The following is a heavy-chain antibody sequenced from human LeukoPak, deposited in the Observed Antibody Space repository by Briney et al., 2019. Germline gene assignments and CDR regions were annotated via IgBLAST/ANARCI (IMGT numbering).Heavy chain of an antibody. CDR2: FYGSGDT. D-gene: IGHD3-16*02. CDR1: GGSFSGYY. Sequence: SETLSLTCAVYGGSFSGYYWSWIRQPAGKGLEWIGRFYGSGDTIYNPSLKSRVTISADRLKNQFSLRLSSVTAADTAVYYCARGYPFDCWGQGTLVSVSS. V-gene: IGHV4-59*10. CDR3: ARGYPFDC. J-gene: IGHJ4*02.